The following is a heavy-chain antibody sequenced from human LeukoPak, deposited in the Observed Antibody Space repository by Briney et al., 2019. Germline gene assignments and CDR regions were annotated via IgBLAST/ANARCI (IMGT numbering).Heavy chain of an antibody. J-gene: IGHJ5*02. D-gene: IGHD3-10*01. CDR2: INPNSGGT. V-gene: IGHV1-2*02. Sequence: ASLKVSCKASGYTFTCYYMHWVRQAPGQGLEWMGWINPNSGGTNYAQKSQGRVTMTRDTSISTAYMELSRLRSDCTAVYYCARETFYGSGSYYTRQNWFDPWGQGTLVTVSS. CDR1: GYTFTCYY. CDR3: ARETFYGSGSYYTRQNWFDP.